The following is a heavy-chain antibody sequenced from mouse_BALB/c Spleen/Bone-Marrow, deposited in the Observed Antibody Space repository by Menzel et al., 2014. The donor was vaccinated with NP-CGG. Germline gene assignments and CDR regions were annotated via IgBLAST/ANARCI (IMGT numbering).Heavy chain of an antibody. CDR1: GYSFXSYW. Sequence: EVQLQQSGTVLARPGASVKMSCKASGYSFXSYWMYWIKQRPGQGLEWIGAIYPGSSGTSYNQNFKGKAKLTAVTSASTAYMELSSLTNEDSAVYYCTRSITTAVEFDYWGQGTSLTVSS. CDR3: TRSITTAVEFDY. V-gene: IGHV1-5*01. J-gene: IGHJ2*03. D-gene: IGHD1-1*01. CDR2: IYPGSSGT.